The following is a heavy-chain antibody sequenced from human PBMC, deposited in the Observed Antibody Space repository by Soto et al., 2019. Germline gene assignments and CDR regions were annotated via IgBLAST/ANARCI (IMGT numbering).Heavy chain of an antibody. Sequence: SETLSLTCAVYGGSFSGYYWSWIRQPPWKGLEWIGEINHSGSTNYNPSLKSRVTISVDTSKNQFSLKLSSVTAADTAVYYCARAGPPYYDFWSGYQNHYYMDVWGKGTTVTVSS. V-gene: IGHV4-34*01. CDR2: INHSGST. J-gene: IGHJ6*03. D-gene: IGHD3-3*01. CDR3: ARAGPPYYDFWSGYQNHYYMDV. CDR1: GGSFSGYY.